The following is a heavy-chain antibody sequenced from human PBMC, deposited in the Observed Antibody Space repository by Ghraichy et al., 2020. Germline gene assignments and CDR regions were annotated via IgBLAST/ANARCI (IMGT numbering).Heavy chain of an antibody. CDR2: IYYSGST. CDR1: SGSISSSHYY. CDR3: ARHSAVTTFYFQP. Sequence: SETLYLTCTVSSGSISSSHYYWGWIRQPPGKGLEWIGSIYYSGSTYYNPSLKSRVTISVDTSKSQFSLKLSSVTAADTAVYYCARHSAVTTFYFQPWGQGTLVTVSS. V-gene: IGHV4-39*01. J-gene: IGHJ1*01. D-gene: IGHD4-17*01.